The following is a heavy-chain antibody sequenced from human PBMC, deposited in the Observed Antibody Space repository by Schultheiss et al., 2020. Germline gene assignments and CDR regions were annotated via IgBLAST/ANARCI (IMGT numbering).Heavy chain of an antibody. CDR3: ASEDRSGSSWTFYYYYYGMDV. CDR1: GFTFSSYG. CDR2: ISYDGSNK. V-gene: IGHV3-30*03. Sequence: GGSLRLSCAASGFTFSSYGMHWVRQAPGKGLEWVAVISYDGSNKYYADSVKGRFTISRDNSKNTLYLQMNSLRAEDTAVYYCASEDRSGSSWTFYYYYYGMDVWGQGTTVTVSS. J-gene: IGHJ6*02. D-gene: IGHD6-13*01.